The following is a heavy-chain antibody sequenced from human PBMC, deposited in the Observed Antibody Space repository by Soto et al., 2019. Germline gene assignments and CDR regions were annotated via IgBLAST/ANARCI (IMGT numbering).Heavy chain of an antibody. CDR3: ARDRGDFWSGNGMDV. V-gene: IGHV3-21*01. CDR1: GFTFSSYS. D-gene: IGHD3-3*01. Sequence: GGSLRLSCAASGFTFSSYSMNWVRQAPGKGLEWVSSISSSSSYIYYADSVKGRFTISRDNAKNSLYLQMNSLRAEDTAVYYCARDRGDFWSGNGMDVWGQGTTVTAP. CDR2: ISSSSSYI. J-gene: IGHJ6*02.